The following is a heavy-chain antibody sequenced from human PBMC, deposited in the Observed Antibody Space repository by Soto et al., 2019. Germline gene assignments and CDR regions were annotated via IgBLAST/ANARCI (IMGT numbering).Heavy chain of an antibody. J-gene: IGHJ3*02. V-gene: IGHV4-39*01. CDR2: IYYSGST. Sequence: QLQLQESGPGLVKPSETLSLTCTVSGGSISSSSYYWGWIRQPPGKGLEWIGSIYYSGSTYYNPSLKSRVTISVDTSKNQFSLKLSSVTAADTAVYYCARHIYWNYVFPDAFDIWGQGTMVTVSS. D-gene: IGHD1-7*01. CDR3: ARHIYWNYVFPDAFDI. CDR1: GGSISSSSYY.